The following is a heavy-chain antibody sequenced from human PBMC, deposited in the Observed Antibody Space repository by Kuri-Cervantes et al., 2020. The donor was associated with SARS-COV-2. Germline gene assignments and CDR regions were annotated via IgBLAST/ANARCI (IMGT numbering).Heavy chain of an antibody. V-gene: IGHV3-30-3*01. Sequence: LSLTCAASGFTFSSYAMHWVRQAPGKGLEWVAVISYDGSNKYYADSVKGRFTISRDNSKNTLYLQMNSLRAEDTAVYYCAKDTKPLAAAGWFDPWGQGTLVTVSS. D-gene: IGHD6-13*01. CDR1: GFTFSSYA. J-gene: IGHJ5*02. CDR3: AKDTKPLAAAGWFDP. CDR2: ISYDGSNK.